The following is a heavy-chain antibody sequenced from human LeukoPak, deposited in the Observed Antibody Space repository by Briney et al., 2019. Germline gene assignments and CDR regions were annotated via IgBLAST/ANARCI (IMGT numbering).Heavy chain of an antibody. J-gene: IGHJ3*02. D-gene: IGHD3-22*01. V-gene: IGHV4-30-4*08. CDR1: GGSISSADYY. Sequence: PSETLSLTCTVAGGSISSADYYWRWLRQPPGKGLEWFGYIYYSGNTYYNPSLKSRVTISVDRSKNQFSLKQSSETAADTAGYYGARATITMAVGVPADAFDIWGQGTMVTVSS. CDR2: IYYSGNT. CDR3: ARATITMAVGVPADAFDI.